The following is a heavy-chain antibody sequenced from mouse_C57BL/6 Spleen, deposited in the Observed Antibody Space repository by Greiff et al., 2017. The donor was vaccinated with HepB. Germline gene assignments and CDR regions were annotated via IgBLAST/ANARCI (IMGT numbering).Heavy chain of an antibody. D-gene: IGHD3-3*01. V-gene: IGHV5-4*01. CDR3: AREGGRGDFDY. Sequence: EVKVVESGGGLVKPGGSLKLSCAASGFTFSSYAMSWVRQTPEKRLEWVATISDGGSYTYYPDNVKGRFTISRDNAKNNLYLQMSHLKSEDTAMYYCAREGGRGDFDYWGQGTTLTVSS. CDR2: ISDGGSYT. J-gene: IGHJ2*01. CDR1: GFTFSSYA.